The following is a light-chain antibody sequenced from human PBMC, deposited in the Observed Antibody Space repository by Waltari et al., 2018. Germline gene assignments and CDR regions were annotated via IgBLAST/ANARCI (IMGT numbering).Light chain of an antibody. CDR3: CSYAGTNNFYV. J-gene: IGLJ1*01. Sequence: QSALTQPPSASGSPGESVTISCTGTSSDIGDYDYVSWYQQHPGKAPKRMIYEVLKRPSVVPGRFAGSKVGNTASLTVSGLQAEDEADYYCCSYAGTNNFYVFGTGTKVTVL. CDR1: SSDIGDYDY. CDR2: EVL. V-gene: IGLV2-8*01.